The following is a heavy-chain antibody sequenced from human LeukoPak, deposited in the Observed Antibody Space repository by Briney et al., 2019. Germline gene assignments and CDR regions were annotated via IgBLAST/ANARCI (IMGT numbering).Heavy chain of an antibody. Sequence: GGSLRLSCVGTGFAFYSYSLNWIRQAPGNGLEWVSYISSSGSPKFYADSVKGRFTISRDNDKRSLSLQMTSLRAEDTAVYYCARGSGIVTIDSWGPGTVVTVSS. J-gene: IGHJ4*02. CDR2: ISSSGSPK. CDR1: GFAFYSYS. V-gene: IGHV3-48*01. D-gene: IGHD1-26*01. CDR3: ARGSGIVTIDS.